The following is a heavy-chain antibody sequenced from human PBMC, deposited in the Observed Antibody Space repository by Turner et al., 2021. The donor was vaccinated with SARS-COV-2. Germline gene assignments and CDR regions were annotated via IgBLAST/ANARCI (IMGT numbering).Heavy chain of an antibody. CDR2: ITGSADIT. D-gene: IGHD6-19*01. CDR3: AKDREGTGADYFDY. Sequence: EVQLLESGGGLVQPGGSLGLSCAASGFTFSSYAMTWGRQAPGKGLGWVSSITGSADITHYADSVKGRFTISRDNSKNTLHLQMNSLRAEDTAIYYCAKDREGTGADYFDYWGQGTLVTVSS. V-gene: IGHV3-23*01. CDR1: GFTFSSYA. J-gene: IGHJ4*02.